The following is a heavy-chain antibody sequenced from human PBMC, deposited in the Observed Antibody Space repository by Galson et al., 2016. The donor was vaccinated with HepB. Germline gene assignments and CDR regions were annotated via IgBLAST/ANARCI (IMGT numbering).Heavy chain of an antibody. CDR3: ARVQTFYDYIWGTSRPRYFDY. D-gene: IGHD3-16*02. V-gene: IGHV3-53*01. CDR2: IYSGGST. Sequence: SLRLSCAVSGFAVRSNFMAWVRQAPGKGLEWVSPIYSGGSTYYADSVRGRFTISRDISKNTLFLEMLSLRAEDTAVYYCARVQTFYDYIWGTSRPRYFDYWGQGTLVTVSS. J-gene: IGHJ4*02. CDR1: GFAVRSNF.